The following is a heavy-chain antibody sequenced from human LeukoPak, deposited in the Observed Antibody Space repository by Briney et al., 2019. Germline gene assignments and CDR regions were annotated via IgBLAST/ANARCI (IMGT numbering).Heavy chain of an antibody. CDR1: GFTVSSNY. V-gene: IGHV3-66*01. Sequence: GGSLRLSCAASGFTVSSNYMSWVRQAPGKGLEWVSVIYSGGSTYYADSVKGRFTISRDNSKNTLYLQMNSLRAEDTAVHYCARVYGSGSYYVDYWGQGTLVTVSS. J-gene: IGHJ4*02. CDR2: IYSGGST. D-gene: IGHD3-10*01. CDR3: ARVYGSGSYYVDY.